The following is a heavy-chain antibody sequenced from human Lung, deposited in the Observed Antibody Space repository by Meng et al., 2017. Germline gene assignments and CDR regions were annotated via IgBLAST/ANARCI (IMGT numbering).Heavy chain of an antibody. CDR1: GLTVSRYS. CDR2: IIPILERA. Sequence: QVQLVQSGAEVKKPGSSAKVACKAYGLTVSRYSFSWGRQAPGQGLEWMGRIIPILERANYAQKFQGRVTITADISTTTAYMEMRSLRSEDTAVYYCASAMGNYVPATNEWTPSYFDYWGRGTLVTVSS. J-gene: IGHJ4*02. CDR3: ASAMGNYVPATNEWTPSYFDY. D-gene: IGHD3-16*01. V-gene: IGHV1-69*02.